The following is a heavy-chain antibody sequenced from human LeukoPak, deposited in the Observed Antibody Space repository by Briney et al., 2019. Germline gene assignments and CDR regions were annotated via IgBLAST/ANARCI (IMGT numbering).Heavy chain of an antibody. CDR1: GGTFSSYA. D-gene: IGHD4-11*01. Sequence: SVKVSFKASGGTFSSYAISWVRQAPGQGLEWMGRIIPIFGTANYAQKFQGRVTITTDESTSTAYMELSSLRSEDTAVYYCASSHTVAESNWFDPWGQGTLVTVSS. J-gene: IGHJ5*02. V-gene: IGHV1-69*05. CDR2: IIPIFGTA. CDR3: ASSHTVAESNWFDP.